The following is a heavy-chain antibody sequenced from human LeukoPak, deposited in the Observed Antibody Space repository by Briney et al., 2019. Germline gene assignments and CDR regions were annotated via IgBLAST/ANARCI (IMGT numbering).Heavy chain of an antibody. CDR2: INPSGGST. J-gene: IGHJ3*02. V-gene: IGHV1-46*01. D-gene: IGHD5-12*01. CDR3: ARERYAPGAFDI. Sequence: GASVKVFCKGSGYTLPHYYMHWVGQAPGQGLERMGIINPSGGSTSYAQKFQGRVTMTRDTSTSTVYMELSSLRSEDTAVYYCARERYAPGAFDIWGQGTMVTVSS. CDR1: GYTLPHYY.